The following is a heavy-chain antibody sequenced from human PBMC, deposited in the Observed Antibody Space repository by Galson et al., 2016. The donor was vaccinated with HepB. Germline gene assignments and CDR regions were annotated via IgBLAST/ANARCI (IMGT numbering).Heavy chain of an antibody. D-gene: IGHD3-22*01. Sequence: ETXXLTCTVXXXSIXXXNXXXGWXXXPPGXXLEXXGDIYXXXTTXXXPSRKSRVTISVDTSKNQFSLRLSSVTAADTAVYXCARXDPALISGFXYWGQGXXVTVXX. J-gene: IGHJ4*02. CDR1: XXSIXXXNXX. CDR3: ARXDPALISGFXY. CDR2: IYXXXTT. V-gene: IGHV4-61*01.